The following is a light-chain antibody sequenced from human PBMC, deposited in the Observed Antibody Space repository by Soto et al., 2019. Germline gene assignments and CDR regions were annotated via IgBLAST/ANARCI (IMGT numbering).Light chain of an antibody. V-gene: IGKV3-15*01. CDR1: QSVRRK. J-gene: IGKJ1*01. CDR3: QQYDKWPRT. Sequence: ELVMTQSPATLSGSPAERATLPCRARQSVRRKLAWYQQTRGQAPRLLIYGASTRATGVPARFSGSGSGTEFTLTISNLQSEDFAVYHCQQYDKWPRTFGQGTKVDIK. CDR2: GAS.